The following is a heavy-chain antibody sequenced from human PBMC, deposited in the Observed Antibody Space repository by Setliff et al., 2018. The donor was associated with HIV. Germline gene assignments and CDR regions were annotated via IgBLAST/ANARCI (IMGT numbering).Heavy chain of an antibody. CDR1: GFTFSPHA. V-gene: IGHV3-33*01. Sequence: GGSLRLSCAASGFTFSPHAMHWVRQAPGKGLEWMAIIWYDGITTYYGGSVKGRFTISRDNSRNTLYLQMNGLRAEDTAVYYCATYAYGSGRLDYWGQGTLVTSPQ. CDR3: ATYAYGSGRLDY. J-gene: IGHJ4*02. CDR2: IWYDGITT. D-gene: IGHD2-2*01.